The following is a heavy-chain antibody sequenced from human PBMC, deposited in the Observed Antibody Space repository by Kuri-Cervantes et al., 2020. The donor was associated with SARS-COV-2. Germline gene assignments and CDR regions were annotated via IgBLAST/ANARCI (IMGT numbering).Heavy chain of an antibody. CDR3: ARDHSDTDRYSYGPNWFDP. CDR2: ISGSGGST. CDR1: GFTFSSYA. Sequence: GGSLRLSCAASGFTFSSYAMSWVRQAPGKGLEWVSAISGSGGSTYYADSVKGRFTISRDNSKNTLYLQMNSLRAEDTAVYYCARDHSDTDRYSYGPNWFDPWGQGTLVTVSS. V-gene: IGHV3-23*01. D-gene: IGHD5-18*01. J-gene: IGHJ5*02.